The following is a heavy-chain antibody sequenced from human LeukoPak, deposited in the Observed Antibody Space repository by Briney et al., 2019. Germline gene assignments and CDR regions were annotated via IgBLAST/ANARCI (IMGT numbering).Heavy chain of an antibody. J-gene: IGHJ6*02. CDR2: ISWNSGSK. V-gene: IGHV3-9*01. CDR3: AKDTDYYAGLDA. Sequence: GGSLRLSCTASGFIFNDFGLHWVRQGPGKGLEWVSGISWNSGSKGYADSVKRRFTISRDNAKNALYLEMNSLRTEDTALYYCAKDTDYYAGLDAWGQGTTVTVSS. D-gene: IGHD3-9*01. CDR1: GFIFNDFG.